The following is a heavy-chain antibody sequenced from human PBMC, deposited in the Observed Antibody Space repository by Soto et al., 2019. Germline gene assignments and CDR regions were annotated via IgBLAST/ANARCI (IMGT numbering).Heavy chain of an antibody. CDR2: VNSDGTIT. D-gene: IGHD2-21*01. Sequence: EVQLVESGGGLVQPGGSLRHSCAASGFDFSNAWMHWVRQAPGKGLVWVSHVNSDGTITTYADSVKGRFTISRDNAKNTMYLQINSLRVEDSAVYYCTRDQAYSSAAWGQGTPVTVSS. J-gene: IGHJ5*02. CDR3: TRDQAYSSAA. CDR1: GFDFSNAW. V-gene: IGHV3-74*01.